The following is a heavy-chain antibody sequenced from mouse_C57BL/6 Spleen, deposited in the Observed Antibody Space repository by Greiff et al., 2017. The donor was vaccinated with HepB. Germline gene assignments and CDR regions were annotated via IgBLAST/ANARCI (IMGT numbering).Heavy chain of an antibody. V-gene: IGHV2-2*01. J-gene: IGHJ4*01. D-gene: IGHD4-1*01. CDR3: ARNYRLGGGAMDY. Sequence: VKLVESGPGLVQPSQSLSITCTVSGFSLTSYGVHWVRQSPGKGLEWLGVIWRGGSTDYNAAFISRLSISKDKSKSQVFFKRNSLQADDTAIYYCARNYRLGGGAMDYWGQGTSVTVSS. CDR2: IWRGGST. CDR1: GFSLTSYG.